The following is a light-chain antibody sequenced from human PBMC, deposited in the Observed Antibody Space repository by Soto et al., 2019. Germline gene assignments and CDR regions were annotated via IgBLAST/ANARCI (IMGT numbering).Light chain of an antibody. CDR1: HGIGTA. Sequence: EIVMTQSPATLSVSPGEGATLSCRASHGIGTALAWYQQKPGQTPRLLMYGASIRATGVPARFSGSASGTEFTLTITSLQSEDFAVYYCQQRLHWPITFGQGTRLEIK. V-gene: IGKV3-15*01. J-gene: IGKJ5*01. CDR2: GAS. CDR3: QQRLHWPIT.